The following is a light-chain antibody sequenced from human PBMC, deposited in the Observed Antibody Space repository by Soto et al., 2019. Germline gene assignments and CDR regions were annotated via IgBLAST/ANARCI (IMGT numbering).Light chain of an antibody. J-gene: IGLJ3*02. CDR2: EVS. CDR1: TIAVGSYNY. V-gene: IGLV2-14*01. CDR3: SSYTSISTRV. Sequence: QSALTQPASVSGLLGRRIPTPSPGPTIAVGSYNYVSWYQQHPGKAPKLMIYEVSNRPSGVSNRFSGSKSGNTASLTISGLQAEDEANYYCSSYTSISTRVFGGGTQLTVL.